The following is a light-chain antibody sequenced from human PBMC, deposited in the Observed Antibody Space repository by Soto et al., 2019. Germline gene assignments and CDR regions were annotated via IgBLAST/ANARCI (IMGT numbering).Light chain of an antibody. CDR2: TFH. J-gene: IGLJ3*02. Sequence: QSVLTQPPSASGTPGQSVTISCSGGSSNIGSNTVNWYQQLPGAAPKLLIYTFHQRPSGVPDRCSASKSGTSASLAISGLQSDDEADYYSATWDDSLNGWVFGGGTKLTVL. CDR1: SSNIGSNT. V-gene: IGLV1-44*01. CDR3: ATWDDSLNGWV.